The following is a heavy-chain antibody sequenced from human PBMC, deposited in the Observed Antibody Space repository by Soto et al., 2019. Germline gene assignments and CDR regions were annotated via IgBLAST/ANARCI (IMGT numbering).Heavy chain of an antibody. D-gene: IGHD6-13*01. CDR1: GGSISSGGYY. V-gene: IGHV4-31*03. Sequence: QVQLQESGPGLVKPSQTLSLTCTVSGGSISSGGYYWSWIRQHPGKGLEWIGYIYYSGSTYYNPSLKSRVTISVDTSKNQFSLKLSSVTAADTAVYYCATSRTINSSSWYFIAPYYFDYWGQGTLVTVSS. J-gene: IGHJ4*02. CDR3: ATSRTINSSSWYFIAPYYFDY. CDR2: IYYSGST.